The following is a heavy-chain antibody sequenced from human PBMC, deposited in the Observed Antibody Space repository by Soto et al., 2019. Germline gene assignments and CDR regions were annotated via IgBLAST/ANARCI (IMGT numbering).Heavy chain of an antibody. D-gene: IGHD6-19*01. CDR2: ISSSGSTI. CDR3: ARATIGCELH. Sequence: QVKLVESGGGFVKPGGSMSLSCAASGFTFSDYYMSWIHQAPGKGLEWVSYISSSGSTIYYADSVKGRFNISRDNAKNSLYLQMNSLRAEVTAVYYGARATIGCELHWGQGTLVTVSS. J-gene: IGHJ1*01. V-gene: IGHV3-11*01. CDR1: GFTFSDYY.